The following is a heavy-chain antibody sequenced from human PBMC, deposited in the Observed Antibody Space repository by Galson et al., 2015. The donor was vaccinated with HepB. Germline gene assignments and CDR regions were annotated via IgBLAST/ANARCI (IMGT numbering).Heavy chain of an antibody. CDR1: GFTFSSYS. D-gene: IGHD3-22*01. J-gene: IGHJ4*02. CDR3: ARDFDYYDSSGYYIFGY. CDR2: ISSSSSTI. Sequence: SLRLSCAASGFTFSSYSMNWVRQAPGKGLEWVSYISSSSSTIYYADSVKGRFTISRDNAKNSLYLQMNSLRDEDTAVYYCARDFDYYDSSGYYIFGYWGQGTLVTVSS. V-gene: IGHV3-48*02.